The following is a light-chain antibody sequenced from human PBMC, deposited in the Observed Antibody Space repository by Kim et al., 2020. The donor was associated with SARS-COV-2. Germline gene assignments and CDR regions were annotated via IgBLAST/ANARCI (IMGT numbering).Light chain of an antibody. J-gene: IGLJ3*02. CDR3: SAWDSSLSGWV. CDR1: RYNVGNAG. V-gene: IGLV10-54*04. Sequence: TGAATGTGNRYNVGNAGAARLQQHRGPAPKVLSYSTNNRPTGTSERFSASRSGDTASLNITGLQPEDEAEYDCSAWDSSLSGWVFGGGTQVTVL. CDR2: STN.